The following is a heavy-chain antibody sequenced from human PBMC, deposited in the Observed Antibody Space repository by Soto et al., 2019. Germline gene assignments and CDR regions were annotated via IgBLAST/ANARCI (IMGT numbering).Heavy chain of an antibody. V-gene: IGHV3-53*01. D-gene: IGHD2-2*01. J-gene: IGHJ5*02. CDR2: IYSGGST. Sequence: GGSLRLSCAASGFTVSSNYMSWVRQAPGKGLEWVSVIYSGGSTYYADSVKGRFTISRDNSKNTLYLQMNSLRAEDTAVYYCARAVGPQEFDIVVRGIWFDPWGQGTLVTVSS. CDR1: GFTVSSNY. CDR3: ARAVGPQEFDIVVRGIWFDP.